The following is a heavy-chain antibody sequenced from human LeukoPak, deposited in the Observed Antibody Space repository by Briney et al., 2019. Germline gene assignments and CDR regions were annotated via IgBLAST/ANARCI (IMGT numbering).Heavy chain of an antibody. Sequence: GGSLRLSCTGSGYTFSSYWIGWLRQMPGKGLEWMGIIYPGDSDTIYSPSLQGQVTNSVDTSIGTAYLQWSSLKASDTAIYYCARQNDFRLDYWGQGTLVTVSS. J-gene: IGHJ4*02. CDR1: GYTFSSYW. CDR2: IYPGDSDT. D-gene: IGHD3-3*01. V-gene: IGHV5-51*01. CDR3: ARQNDFRLDY.